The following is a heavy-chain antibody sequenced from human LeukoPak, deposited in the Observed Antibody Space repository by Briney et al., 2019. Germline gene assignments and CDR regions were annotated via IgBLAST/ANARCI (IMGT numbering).Heavy chain of an antibody. Sequence: ASVKVSCKASGYTFTSYSISWVRQAPGQGLEWMGWISAYNGNTNYAQKLQGRVTMTTDTSTSTAYMELRSLRSDDTAVYYCARDSTPIVVLAGYYNGYWGQGTLVTVSS. J-gene: IGHJ4*02. D-gene: IGHD3-9*01. CDR2: ISAYNGNT. V-gene: IGHV1-18*01. CDR3: ARDSTPIVVLAGYYNGY. CDR1: GYTFTSYS.